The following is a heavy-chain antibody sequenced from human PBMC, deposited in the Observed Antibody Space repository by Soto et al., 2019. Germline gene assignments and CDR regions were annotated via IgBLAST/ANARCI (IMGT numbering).Heavy chain of an antibody. CDR2: VWYDGSKE. D-gene: IGHD4-17*01. CDR1: GFSFSTYG. CDR3: TTTFRTTVTTGSTSSG. V-gene: IGHV3-33*01. J-gene: IGHJ4*02. Sequence: GGSLRLSCAASGFSFSTYGMYWVRQAPAGGLEWVALVWYDGSKEYYADSVKGRFTISRDNSKNTLYLQMNSLRAEDTAMYYCTTTFRTTVTTGSTSSGWGQGTLVTVSS.